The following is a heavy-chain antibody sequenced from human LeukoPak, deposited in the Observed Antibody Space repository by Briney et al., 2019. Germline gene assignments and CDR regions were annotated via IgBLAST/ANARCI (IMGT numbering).Heavy chain of an antibody. Sequence: GGSLRLSCAASGLTFSSHWMHWVRQAPGKGLVWVSRITNDGSSTTYADSVKGRFTISRDNAKNSLYLQMNSLRAEDTAVYYCARQGVATISFDYWGQGTLVTVSS. D-gene: IGHD5-12*01. V-gene: IGHV3-74*01. CDR2: ITNDGSST. CDR1: GLTFSSHW. J-gene: IGHJ4*02. CDR3: ARQGVATISFDY.